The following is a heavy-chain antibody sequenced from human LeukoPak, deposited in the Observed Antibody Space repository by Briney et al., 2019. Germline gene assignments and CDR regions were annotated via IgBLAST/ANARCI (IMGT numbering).Heavy chain of an antibody. CDR3: AKDSGWITGYGLDV. V-gene: IGHV3-23*01. D-gene: IGHD6-19*01. Sequence: GGSLRLSCAASGFIFSNRFMSWVLQAPGKGLEWVSSISADGGNIYYADSVKGRFTISVVNSKNTLFLQMSGLRAEDTAIYYCAKDSGWITGYGLDVWGQGTTVTVSS. CDR1: GFIFSNRF. CDR2: ISADGGNI. J-gene: IGHJ6*02.